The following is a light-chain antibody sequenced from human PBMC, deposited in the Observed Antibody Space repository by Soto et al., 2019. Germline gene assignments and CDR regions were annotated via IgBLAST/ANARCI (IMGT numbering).Light chain of an antibody. Sequence: QAALTQPASVSGSPGQSITISCTGTSSDVGDNKYVSWYQQHPGKAPKLMIYEVSHRPSGVSNRFSGSKSGNTASLTISGLQAEDEADYYCSSYTSSTTLVFGGGTKLTVL. J-gene: IGLJ2*01. CDR3: SSYTSSTTLV. CDR1: SSDVGDNKY. CDR2: EVS. V-gene: IGLV2-14*01.